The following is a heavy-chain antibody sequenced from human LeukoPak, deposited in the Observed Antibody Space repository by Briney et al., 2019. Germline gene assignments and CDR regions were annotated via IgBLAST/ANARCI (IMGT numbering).Heavy chain of an antibody. CDR3: ARDXYGDYLSGFL. CDR1: XYTFTXYY. V-gene: IGHV1-2*02. CDR2: INPSSGGT. J-gene: IGHJ3*01. Sequence: XXXXYTFTXYYMHWVRQAPGQGLEWMGWINPSSGGTNYAQKFQGRVTMTRDTSISTAYMELSRLRSDDTAVYYCARDXYGDYLSGFLWGQGTMVTVSS. D-gene: IGHD4-17*01.